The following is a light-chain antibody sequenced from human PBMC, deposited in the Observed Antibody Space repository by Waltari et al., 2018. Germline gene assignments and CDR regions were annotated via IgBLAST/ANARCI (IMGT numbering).Light chain of an antibody. J-gene: IGKJ1*01. CDR1: QGVSRT. V-gene: IGKV3-20*01. Sequence: EIVLTPSPGTLSLSPGDRATLSCRASQGVSRTLAWYQQKPGQAPRLLIYDASSRATGIPDRFSGSGSGTDFSLTISRLEPEDFAVYYCQKYGTLPATFGQGTKVEIK. CDR2: DAS. CDR3: QKYGTLPAT.